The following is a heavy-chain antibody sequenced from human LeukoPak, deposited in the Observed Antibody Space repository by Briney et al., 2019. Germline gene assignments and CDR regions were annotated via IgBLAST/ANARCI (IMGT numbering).Heavy chain of an antibody. J-gene: IGHJ4*02. V-gene: IGHV4-61*05. Sequence: SETLSLTCTVSGGSISSSSYYWGWIRQPPGKGLEWIGYIYYSGSTNYNPSLKSRVTISVDTSKNQFSLKLSSVTAADTAVYYCARGVPYDSSGYDYWGQGTLVTVSS. CDR3: ARGVPYDSSGYDY. CDR1: GGSISSSSYY. D-gene: IGHD3-22*01. CDR2: IYYSGST.